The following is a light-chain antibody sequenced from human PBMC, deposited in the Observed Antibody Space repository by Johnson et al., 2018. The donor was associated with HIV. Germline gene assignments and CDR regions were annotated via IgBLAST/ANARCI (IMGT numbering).Light chain of an antibody. CDR3: GTCDSSLIAYV. V-gene: IGLV1-51*01. J-gene: IGLJ1*01. Sequence: QSVLTQPPSVSAAPGQKVTISCSGSSSNIGSHYVSWYKQLPGTAPKLLIYDNNKRPSGIPDRFSGSKSGTSATLGITGLQTGDEADYYCGTCDSSLIAYVCGTGTKVTVL. CDR2: DNN. CDR1: SSNIGSHY.